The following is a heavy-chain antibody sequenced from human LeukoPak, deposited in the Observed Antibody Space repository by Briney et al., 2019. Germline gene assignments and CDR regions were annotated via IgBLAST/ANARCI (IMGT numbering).Heavy chain of an antibody. CDR2: INPSSGGT. V-gene: IGHV1-2*02. D-gene: IGHD6-19*01. J-gene: IGHJ4*02. Sequence: ASVKVSCKASGYTFIDFYMHWVRQAPGQRLEWMGWINPSSGGTNYSQKFQGRVAMTRDTSITTAYMELSSLTSDDTAVYYCARLVAEAIGMGLDYWGQGALVTVSS. CDR1: GYTFIDFY. CDR3: ARLVAEAIGMGLDY.